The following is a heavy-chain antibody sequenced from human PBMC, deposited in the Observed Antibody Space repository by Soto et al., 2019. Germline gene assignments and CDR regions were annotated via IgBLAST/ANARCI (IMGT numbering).Heavy chain of an antibody. D-gene: IGHD2-8*01. Sequence: GASVKVSCKASGCAFTSYGMNWVGQAPGLGLGWMGWINPGNGNTKYSQQFQGRVIIDRDTSASTAYMELSSLRSEDTAVYYCGLLVSAHYYYYYGMEVWGQGTTVTVSS. J-gene: IGHJ6*01. CDR1: GCAFTSYG. CDR2: INPGNGNT. CDR3: GLLVSAHYYYYYGMEV. V-gene: IGHV1-3*01.